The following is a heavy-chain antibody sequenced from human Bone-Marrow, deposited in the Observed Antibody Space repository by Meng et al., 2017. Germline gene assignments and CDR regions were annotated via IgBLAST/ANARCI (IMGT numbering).Heavy chain of an antibody. J-gene: IGHJ5*02. D-gene: IGHD3-9*01. CDR1: GFTFDDYA. V-gene: IGHV3-9*01. Sequence: GGSLSPSCPASGFTFDDYAMHWVRQAQGKGLEWVSGISWNSGSIGYSDSVKGRFTISRDNSKNTLYLQMNSLRAEDTAVYYCAKGNYDILTGYGNWFDPWGQGTLVTVSS. CDR3: AKGNYDILTGYGNWFDP. CDR2: ISWNSGSI.